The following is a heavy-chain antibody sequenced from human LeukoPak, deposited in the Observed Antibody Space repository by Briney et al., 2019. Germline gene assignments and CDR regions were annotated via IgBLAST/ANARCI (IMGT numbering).Heavy chain of an antibody. CDR3: ARDPFPMTTVTTSEY. CDR1: GGSVSSGSYY. V-gene: IGHV4-61*01. J-gene: IGHJ4*02. Sequence: SETLSLTCTVSGGSVSSGSYYWRWIRQPPGKGLEWIGYIYYSGSTNYNPSLKSRVTISVDTSKNQFSLKLSSVTAADTAVYYCARDPFPMTTVTTSEYWGQGTLVTVSS. D-gene: IGHD4-17*01. CDR2: IYYSGST.